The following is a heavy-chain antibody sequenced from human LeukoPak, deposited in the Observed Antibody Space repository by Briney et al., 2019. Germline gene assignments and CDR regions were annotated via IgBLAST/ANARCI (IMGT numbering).Heavy chain of an antibody. D-gene: IGHD3-10*02. V-gene: IGHV3-48*04. J-gene: IGHJ6*04. Sequence: GGPLRLSCAASGFTFSSYSMMWVRQAPGKGLEWVSYISSSGSTIYYADSVKGRFTISRDNAKNSLYLQMNSLRAEDTAVYYCAELGITMIGGVWGKGTTVTISS. CDR1: GFTFSSYS. CDR2: ISSSGSTI. CDR3: AELGITMIGGV.